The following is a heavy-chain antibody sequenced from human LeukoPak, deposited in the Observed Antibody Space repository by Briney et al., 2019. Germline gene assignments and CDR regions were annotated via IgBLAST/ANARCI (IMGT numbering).Heavy chain of an antibody. CDR3: ARGPTVVTPDY. CDR2: INHSGST. V-gene: IGHV4-34*01. Sequence: SETLSLTCAVYGGSFSGYYWSWIRQPPGKGLEWIGEINHSGSTNCNPSLKSRVTISVDTSKNQFSLKLSSVTAADTAVYYCARGPTVVTPDYWGQGTLVTVSS. D-gene: IGHD4-23*01. J-gene: IGHJ4*02. CDR1: GGSFSGYY.